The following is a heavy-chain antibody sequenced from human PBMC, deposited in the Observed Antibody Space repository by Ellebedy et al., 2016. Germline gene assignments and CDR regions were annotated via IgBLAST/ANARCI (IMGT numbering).Heavy chain of an antibody. CDR1: GFTFSSYV. V-gene: IGHV3-30*18. CDR2: ISYDGNQ. D-gene: IGHD1-26*01. J-gene: IGHJ4*02. CDR3: AKGPVGVTSGYFEF. Sequence: GESLKISCAASGFTFSSYVMHWVRQTPGKGLEWMAVISYDGNQYYAESVKGRFTISRDNSKNTLFLQMNSLRTDDTAVYYCAKGPVGVTSGYFEFWGQGTLVTVSS.